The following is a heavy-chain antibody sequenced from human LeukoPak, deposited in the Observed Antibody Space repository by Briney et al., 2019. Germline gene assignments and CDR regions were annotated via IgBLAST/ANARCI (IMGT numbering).Heavy chain of an antibody. D-gene: IGHD1-26*01. J-gene: IGHJ3*02. CDR1: GFTFSSYT. CDR3: ARLGVGATRDAFDI. V-gene: IGHV3-20*04. Sequence: GGSLRLSCAASGFTFSSYTMNWVRQAPGKGLEWVSGINWNGGRTGYADSVKGRFTISRDNAKNSLYLQMNSLRAEDTALYYCARLGVGATRDAFDIWGQGTMVTVSS. CDR2: INWNGGRT.